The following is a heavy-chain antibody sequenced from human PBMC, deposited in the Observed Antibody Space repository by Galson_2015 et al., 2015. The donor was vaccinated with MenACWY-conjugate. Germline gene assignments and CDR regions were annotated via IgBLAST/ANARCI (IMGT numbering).Heavy chain of an antibody. D-gene: IGHD6-13*01. CDR1: GFTFRRFG. J-gene: IGHJ6*03. V-gene: IGHV3-30*18. CDR2: ISYDGSNE. Sequence: SLRLSCAASGFTFRRFGMHWVRQAPGKGLEWMAVISYDGSNESYADSVKGRFTISRDNSKNTLYLQMNSLRADDTAVYYCAKDWSVPYSTIPNYFYMDVWGKGTTVTVSS. CDR3: AKDWSVPYSTIPNYFYMDV.